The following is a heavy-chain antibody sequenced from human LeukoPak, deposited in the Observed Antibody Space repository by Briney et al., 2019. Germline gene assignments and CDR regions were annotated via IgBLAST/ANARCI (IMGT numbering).Heavy chain of an antibody. D-gene: IGHD6-13*01. Sequence: SETLSLTCAVYGGSFSGYYWSWIRQPPGKWLEWIGEINHSGSTNYNPSLKSRVTISVDTSKNQFSLKLSSVTAADTAVYYCARARIAAAGHFDYWGQGTLVTISS. V-gene: IGHV4-34*01. CDR2: INHSGST. CDR1: GGSFSGYY. J-gene: IGHJ4*02. CDR3: ARARIAAAGHFDY.